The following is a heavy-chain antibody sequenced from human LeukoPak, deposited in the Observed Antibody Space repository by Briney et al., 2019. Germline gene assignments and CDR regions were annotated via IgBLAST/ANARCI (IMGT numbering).Heavy chain of an antibody. CDR3: SRFIYCSGGSCCFDP. D-gene: IGHD2-15*01. V-gene: IGHV3-49*04. J-gene: IGHJ5*02. Sequence: GRSLRLSCTASGFTLGDYAMSWVRQAPGKGLEWVGFITSKAYGETTEYAPSVKGRFTISRDDSKSIAYLQMNRLKTEDTAVYYCSRFIYCSGGSCCFDPWGQGTLVTVSS. CDR2: ITSKAYGETT. CDR1: GFTLGDYA.